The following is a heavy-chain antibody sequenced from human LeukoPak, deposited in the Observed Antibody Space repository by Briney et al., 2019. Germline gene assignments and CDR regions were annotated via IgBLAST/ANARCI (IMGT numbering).Heavy chain of an antibody. CDR2: INHSGST. CDR3: AREPGYCSGGRCYGGWFEP. D-gene: IGHD2-15*01. Sequence: SETLSLTCAVYGGSFSGYYWSWIRQPPGKGLEWIGEINHSGSTIYNPSINSRVTISLDTSMNQFSLKLSSVTAADTAVYYCAREPGYCSGGRCYGGWFEPWGQGTLVTVSS. CDR1: GGSFSGYY. V-gene: IGHV4-34*01. J-gene: IGHJ5*02.